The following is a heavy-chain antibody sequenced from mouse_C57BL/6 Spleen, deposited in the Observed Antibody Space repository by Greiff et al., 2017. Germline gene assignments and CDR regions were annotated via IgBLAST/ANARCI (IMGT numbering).Heavy chain of an antibody. J-gene: IGHJ2*01. CDR2: INPSSGYT. CDR1: GYTFTSYT. CDR3: ARSEDFDY. V-gene: IGHV1-4*01. Sequence: QVQLKQSGAELARPGASVKMSCKASGYTFTSYTMHWVKQRPGQGLEWIGYINPSSGYTKYNQKFKDKATLTADKSSSTAYMQLSSLTSEDAAVYYFARSEDFDYWGQGTTLTVSS.